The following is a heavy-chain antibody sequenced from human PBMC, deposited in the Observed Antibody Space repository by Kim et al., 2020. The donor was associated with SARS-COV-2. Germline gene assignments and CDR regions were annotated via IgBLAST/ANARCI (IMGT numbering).Heavy chain of an antibody. D-gene: IGHD2-15*01. CDR3: ARDRGVGGSFDN. CDR1: GGTFSSFT. V-gene: IGHV1-69*13. Sequence: VKVSCKASGGTFSSFTITWVRQAPGQGLEWLGGIMPLYRTVNYARNFRGRVTITEDESTSTGHLELRNLRFDDTAVYYCARDRGVGGSFDNWGQGTPITVTS. J-gene: IGHJ4*02. CDR2: IMPLYRTV.